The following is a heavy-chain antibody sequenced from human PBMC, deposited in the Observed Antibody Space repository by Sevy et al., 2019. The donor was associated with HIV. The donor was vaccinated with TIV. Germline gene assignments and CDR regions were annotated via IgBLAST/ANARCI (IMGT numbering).Heavy chain of an antibody. V-gene: IGHV4-34*01. CDR1: GGSFSGYY. CDR2: INHSGST. D-gene: IGHD6-13*01. CDR3: VGGLAAAGMGGGYYFDY. J-gene: IGHJ4*02. Sequence: SETLSLTCAVYGGSFSGYYWSWIRQPPGKGLEWIGEINHSGSTNYNPSLKSRVTISVDTSKNQFSLKLSSVTAADTTVYYCVGGLAAAGMGGGYYFDYWGQGTLVTVSS.